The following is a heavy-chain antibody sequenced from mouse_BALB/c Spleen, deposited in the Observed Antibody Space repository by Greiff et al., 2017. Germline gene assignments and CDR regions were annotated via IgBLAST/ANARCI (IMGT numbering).Heavy chain of an antibody. CDR2: ISYSGST. D-gene: IGHD2-14*01. J-gene: IGHJ4*01. CDR3: ARYHRYDVPYYAMDY. Sequence: EVKLMESGPSLVKPSQTLSLTCSVTGDSITSGYWNWIRKFPGNNLEYMGYISYSGSTYYNPSLKSRISITRDTSKNQYYLQLNSVTTEETATYYCARYHRYDVPYYAMDYWGQGTSVTVSS. CDR1: GDSITSGY. V-gene: IGHV3-8*02.